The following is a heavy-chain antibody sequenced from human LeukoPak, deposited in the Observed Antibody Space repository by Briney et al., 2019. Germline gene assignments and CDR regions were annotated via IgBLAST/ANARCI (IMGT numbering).Heavy chain of an antibody. J-gene: IGHJ4*02. CDR2: ISSNGGST. Sequence: GSLRLSCAASGFTFRSYSMHWVRQAPGKGLEYVSAISSNGGSTYYANSVKGRFTISRDNSKNMLYLQMGSLGAEDMAVYYCAGRGIRDAYNLETPYDYWGQGTLVTVSS. CDR3: AGRGIRDAYNLETPYDY. V-gene: IGHV3-64*01. CDR1: GFTFRSYS. D-gene: IGHD5-24*01.